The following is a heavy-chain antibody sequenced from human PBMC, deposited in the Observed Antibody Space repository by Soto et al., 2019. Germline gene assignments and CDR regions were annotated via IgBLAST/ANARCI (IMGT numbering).Heavy chain of an antibody. D-gene: IGHD2-2*01. J-gene: IGHJ6*02. V-gene: IGHV3-7*01. CDR2: IKQDGSEK. CDR1: GFTFSSYW. Sequence: EVQLVESGGGLVQPGGSLRLSCAASGFTFSSYWMSWVRQAPGKGLEWVANIKQDGSEKYYVDSVKGRFTISRDNAKNSLYLQMNSLRAEDTAVYYCARDGGIVVVPAAAGMDVWGQGTTVTVSS. CDR3: ARDGGIVVVPAAAGMDV.